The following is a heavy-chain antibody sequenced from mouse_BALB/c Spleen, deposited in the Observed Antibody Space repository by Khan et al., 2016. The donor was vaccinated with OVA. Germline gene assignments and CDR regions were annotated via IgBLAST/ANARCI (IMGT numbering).Heavy chain of an antibody. J-gene: IGHJ2*01. CDR3: ARTASIKY. CDR1: GYSITSGYG. V-gene: IGHV3-2*02. D-gene: IGHD1-2*01. CDR2: ISYSGST. Sequence: EVELVESGPGLVKPSQSLSLTCTVTGYSITSGYGWNWIRQFPGNKLEWMGYISYSGSTNYNPSLKSRISITRDTSKNQFFLQLNSVTTEDTATYECARTASIKYWGQGTTLTVSS.